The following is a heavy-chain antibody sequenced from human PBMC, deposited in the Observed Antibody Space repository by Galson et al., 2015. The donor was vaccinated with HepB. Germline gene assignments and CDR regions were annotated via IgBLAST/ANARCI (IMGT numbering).Heavy chain of an antibody. D-gene: IGHD3-3*01. V-gene: IGHV1-18*01. CDR1: GYTFTSYG. CDR3: ARVVRVYYDFWSGYPRDAFDI. Sequence: SVKVSCKASGYTFTSYGISWVRQAPGQGLEWMGWISAYNGNTNYAQKLQGRVTMTTDTSTSTAYMELRSLRSDDTAVYYCARVVRVYYDFWSGYPRDAFDIWGQGTMVTVSS. J-gene: IGHJ3*02. CDR2: ISAYNGNT.